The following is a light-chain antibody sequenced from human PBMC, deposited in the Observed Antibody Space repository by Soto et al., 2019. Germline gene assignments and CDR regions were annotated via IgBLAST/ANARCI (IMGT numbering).Light chain of an antibody. V-gene: IGKV1D-12*01. Sequence: DIQMTPSPSSVSASVGDRVTITCRASQGIYWLAWYQQKPGKAPKLLIYAASSLQSGVPSRFSGSGSGTDFTLTISSLQPEDFATYYCQQANSFPLTFGGGTKVEIK. CDR2: AAS. CDR3: QQANSFPLT. CDR1: QGIYW. J-gene: IGKJ4*01.